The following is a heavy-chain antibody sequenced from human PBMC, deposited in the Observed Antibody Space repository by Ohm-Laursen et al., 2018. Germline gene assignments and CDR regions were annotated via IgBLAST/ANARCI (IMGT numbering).Heavy chain of an antibody. D-gene: IGHD3-22*01. CDR3: ARDPGYYYDSSGYYYESYYFDY. CDR2: IYYSGST. J-gene: IGHJ4*02. V-gene: IGHV4-59*11. CDR1: GAPISTHY. Sequence: SDTLSLTCTVSGAPISTHYWSWIRQPPGKGLEWIGYIYYSGSTNYNPSLKSRVTISVDTSKNQFSLKLSSVTAADTAVYYCARDPGYYYDSSGYYYESYYFDYWGQGTLVTVSS.